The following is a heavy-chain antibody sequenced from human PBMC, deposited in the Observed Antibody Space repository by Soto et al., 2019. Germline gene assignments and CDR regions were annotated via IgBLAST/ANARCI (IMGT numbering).Heavy chain of an antibody. CDR1: GGTFSNYT. J-gene: IGHJ4*02. V-gene: IGHV1-69*02. CDR3: ARGGDVLGIDY. CDR2: IIPLLDIA. Sequence: QVQLVQSGAEVKKPGSSVKVSCKASGGTFSNYTLNWVRQAPGQGLEWMGRIIPLLDIANYAQKFQGRVTITADKSTSTAYMELNSLRSEDTAVYYWARGGDVLGIDYWGQGTLVTVSS. D-gene: IGHD4-17*01.